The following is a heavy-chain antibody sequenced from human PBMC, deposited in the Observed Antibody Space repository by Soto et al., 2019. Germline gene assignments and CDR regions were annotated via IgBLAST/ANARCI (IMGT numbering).Heavy chain of an antibody. CDR2: IYSGGST. CDR1: GFTVSSNY. D-gene: IGHD6-13*01. Sequence: EVQLVESGGGLVQPGGSLRLSCAASGFTVSSNYMSWVRQAPGKGLEWVSVIYSGGSTYYADSVKGRFTISRHNSKNALYLQMNSLRAEDTAVYYCARDMETGGVEPLGFDLWGRGTLVTFSS. V-gene: IGHV3-53*04. CDR3: ARDMETGGVEPLGFDL. J-gene: IGHJ2*01.